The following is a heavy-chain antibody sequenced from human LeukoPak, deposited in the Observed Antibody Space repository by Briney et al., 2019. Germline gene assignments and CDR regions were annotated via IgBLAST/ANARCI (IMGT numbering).Heavy chain of an antibody. Sequence: SETLSLTCTVSGGSISSSPCYWGWIRQPPGKGLEWIGSIYYSGTTHYNPSLESRVTISVDPSKNQFSLKLASVTAADTAIYYCAKGAGGFSYYNWFDPWGQGTLVTVSS. CDR3: AKGAGGFSYYNWFDP. CDR2: IYYSGTT. CDR1: GGSISSSPCY. V-gene: IGHV4-39*07. J-gene: IGHJ5*02. D-gene: IGHD5-18*01.